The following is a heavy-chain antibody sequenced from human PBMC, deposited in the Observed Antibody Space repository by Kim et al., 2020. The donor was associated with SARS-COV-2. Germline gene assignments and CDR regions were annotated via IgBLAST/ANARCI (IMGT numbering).Heavy chain of an antibody. Sequence: SVKVSCKASGFTFTSSAVQWVRQARGQRLEWIGWIVVGSGNTNYAQKFQERVTITRDMSTSTAYMELSSLRSEDTAVYYCAADSITMVRGVIISDNWFDPWGQGTLVTVSS. V-gene: IGHV1-58*01. J-gene: IGHJ5*02. CDR3: AADSITMVRGVIISDNWFDP. D-gene: IGHD3-10*01. CDR1: GFTFTSSA. CDR2: IVVGSGNT.